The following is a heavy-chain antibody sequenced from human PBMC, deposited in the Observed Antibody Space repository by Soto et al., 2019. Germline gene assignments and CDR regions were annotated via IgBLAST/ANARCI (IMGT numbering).Heavy chain of an antibody. CDR2: ISGSGGST. J-gene: IGHJ6*03. Sequence: GGSLRLSCAASGFTFSSYAMSWVRQAPGKGLEWVSAISGSGGSTYYANSVKGRFTISRDNSKNTLYLQMNSLRAEDTAVYYCAKDLERDYYYYMDVWGKGTTVTVSS. CDR3: AKDLERDYYYYMDV. V-gene: IGHV3-23*01. D-gene: IGHD6-25*01. CDR1: GFTFSSYA.